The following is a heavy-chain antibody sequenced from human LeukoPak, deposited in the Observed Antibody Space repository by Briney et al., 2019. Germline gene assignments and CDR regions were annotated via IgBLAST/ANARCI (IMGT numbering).Heavy chain of an antibody. V-gene: IGHV3-74*01. CDR2: INSDGSST. CDR1: GFTFSSYW. J-gene: IGHJ4*02. D-gene: IGHD5-12*01. CDR3: ARDRFGYSGYAMGY. Sequence: PGGSLRLSCAASGFTFSSYWMRWVRQAPGKGLVWVSRINSDGSSTSYADSVKGRFTISRDNAKNTLYLQMNSLRAEDTAVYYCARDRFGYSGYAMGYWGQGTLVTVSS.